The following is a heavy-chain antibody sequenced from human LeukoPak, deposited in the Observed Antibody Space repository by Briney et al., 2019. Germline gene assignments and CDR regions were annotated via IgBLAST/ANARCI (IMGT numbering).Heavy chain of an antibody. CDR3: ARIWFGMKTLDY. D-gene: IGHD3-10*01. J-gene: IGHJ4*02. Sequence: GGSLRLSCAASGFTFSSYSMNWVRQAPGKGLEWVSSISSSSSYIYYADSVKGRFTISRDNAKNSLYLQMNSLRAEDTAVYYCARIWFGMKTLDYRGQGTLVTVSS. CDR2: ISSSSSYI. V-gene: IGHV3-21*01. CDR1: GFTFSSYS.